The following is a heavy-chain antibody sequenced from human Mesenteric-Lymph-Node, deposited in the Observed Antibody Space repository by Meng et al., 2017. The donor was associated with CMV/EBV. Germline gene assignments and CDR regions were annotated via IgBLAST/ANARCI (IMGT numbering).Heavy chain of an antibody. Sequence: SETLSLTCAVYGGSFSGYYWSWIRQPPGKGLEWIGEINHSGSTNYNPSLKSRVTISVDTSKNQFSLKLSSVTAADTAVYYCARAYDYGFYNWFDPWGQGTLVTVSS. D-gene: IGHD4-17*01. V-gene: IGHV4-34*01. J-gene: IGHJ5*02. CDR3: ARAYDYGFYNWFDP. CDR2: INHSGST. CDR1: GGSFSGYY.